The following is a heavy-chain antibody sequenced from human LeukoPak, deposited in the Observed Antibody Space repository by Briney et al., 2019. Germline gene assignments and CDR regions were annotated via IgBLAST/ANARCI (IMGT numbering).Heavy chain of an antibody. D-gene: IGHD2-15*01. CDR3: AREGYCSGGSCYDYYYYMDV. V-gene: IGHV3-20*04. Sequence: GGSLRLSCAASGFTFDDYGMSWVRQAPGKGLEWVSGINWNGGSTGYADSVKGRFTISRDNAKNSLYLQMNSLRAEDTALYYCAREGYCSGGSCYDYYYYMDVWGKGTTVTVSS. CDR2: INWNGGST. CDR1: GFTFDDYG. J-gene: IGHJ6*03.